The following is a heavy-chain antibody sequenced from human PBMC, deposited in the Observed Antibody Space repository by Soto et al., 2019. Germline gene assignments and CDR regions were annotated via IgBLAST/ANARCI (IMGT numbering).Heavy chain of an antibody. CDR3: ARRSSGWYFDY. CDR1: GFTFSSYA. Sequence: EVQLLESGGGLVQPGGSLRLSCAASGFTFSSYAMNWVRQAPGKGLEWVSVISGSGGSTYYADSVKGRFTISRDNSKNTLYLQMNRLRAADTAVYYCARRSSGWYFDYWGQGTLVTFSS. CDR2: ISGSGGST. V-gene: IGHV3-23*01. J-gene: IGHJ4*02. D-gene: IGHD6-19*01.